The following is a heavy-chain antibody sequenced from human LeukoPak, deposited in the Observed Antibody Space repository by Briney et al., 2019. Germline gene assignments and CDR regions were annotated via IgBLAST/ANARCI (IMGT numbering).Heavy chain of an antibody. CDR2: IYHSGST. CDR3: AREYTLYRSGWFLDY. J-gene: IGHJ4*02. D-gene: IGHD6-19*01. V-gene: IGHV4-38-2*02. Sequence: SETLSLTCTVSGYSISSGYYWGWIRQPPGKGLEWIGSIYHSGSTYYNPSLKSRVTISVDTSKNQFSLKVTSVTAADTAVYYCAREYTLYRSGWFLDYWGQGTVVAVSS. CDR1: GYSISSGYY.